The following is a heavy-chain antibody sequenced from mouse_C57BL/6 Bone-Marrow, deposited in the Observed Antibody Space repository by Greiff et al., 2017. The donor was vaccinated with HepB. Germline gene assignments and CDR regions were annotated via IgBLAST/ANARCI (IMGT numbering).Heavy chain of an antibody. Sequence: QVQLQQPGAELVKPGASVKMSCKASGYTFTSYWITWVKQRPGQGLEWIGDIYPGSGSTNYNEKFKSKATLTVDTSSSTAYMQLSSLTSEDSAVYYCARSRITTVVEDYWGQGTTLTVSS. J-gene: IGHJ2*01. CDR3: ARSRITTVVEDY. V-gene: IGHV1-55*01. CDR1: GYTFTSYW. CDR2: IYPGSGST. D-gene: IGHD1-1*01.